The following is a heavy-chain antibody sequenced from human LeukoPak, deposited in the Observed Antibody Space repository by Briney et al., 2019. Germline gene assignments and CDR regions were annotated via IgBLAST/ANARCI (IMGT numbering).Heavy chain of an antibody. V-gene: IGHV3-74*01. D-gene: IGHD1-26*01. CDR2: INEDGSTT. CDR3: VRDLGGRSGH. CDR1: GFTFSSNW. Sequence: GGSLRLSCAASGFTFSSNWMHWVRQAPGKGLVWVSRINEDGSTTDYADSVKGRSTIFRDNAKDTLYLQMNSLRAEDTAVYYCVRDLGGRSGHWGQGTLVTVSS. J-gene: IGHJ4*02.